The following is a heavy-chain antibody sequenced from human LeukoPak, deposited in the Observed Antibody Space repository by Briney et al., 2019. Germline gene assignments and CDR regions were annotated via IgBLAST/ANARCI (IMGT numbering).Heavy chain of an antibody. Sequence: ASVKVSCKASGYTFTSYYMHWVRQAPGQGLEWMGIINPSGGSTSYAQKFQGRVTMTRDMSTSTVYMELSSLRSEDTAVYYCARGQLYGDYVPYYYYYMDVWGKGTTVTVSS. CDR1: GYTFTSYY. J-gene: IGHJ6*03. CDR2: INPSGGST. D-gene: IGHD4-17*01. CDR3: ARGQLYGDYVPYYYYYMDV. V-gene: IGHV1-46*01.